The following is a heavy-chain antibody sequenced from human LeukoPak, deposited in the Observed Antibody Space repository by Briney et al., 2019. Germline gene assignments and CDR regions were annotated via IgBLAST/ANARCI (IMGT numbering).Heavy chain of an antibody. Sequence: SVKVSCKASGYTFTGYYMHWVRQAPGQGLEWMGWINPNSGGTNYAQKFQGRVTMTRDTSISTAYMELSRLRSDDTAVYYCARAAGYDFWSGYQDYWGQGTLVTVSS. CDR1: GYTFTGYY. CDR2: INPNSGGT. CDR3: ARAAGYDFWSGYQDY. D-gene: IGHD3-3*01. J-gene: IGHJ4*02. V-gene: IGHV1-2*02.